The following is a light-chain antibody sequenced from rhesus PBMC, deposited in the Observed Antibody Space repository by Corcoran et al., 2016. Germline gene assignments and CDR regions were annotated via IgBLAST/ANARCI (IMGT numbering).Light chain of an antibody. V-gene: IGKV7-13*01. CDR2: QVS. J-gene: IGKJ1*01. CDR3: LQSKNSPRT. CDR1: ESVSFFGINL. Sequence: DIVLTQSPASLAVSPGQRATITCRASESVSFFGINLIHWYQQKPGQPPKVLIYQVSNKSTGVPARFSGSGPGTDFTLTINPVEADDAAHYYCLQSKNSPRTFGQGTKVEIK.